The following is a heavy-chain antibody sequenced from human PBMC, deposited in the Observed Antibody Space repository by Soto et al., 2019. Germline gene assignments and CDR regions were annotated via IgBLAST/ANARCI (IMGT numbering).Heavy chain of an antibody. CDR3: ARQNIVATSYYMDV. J-gene: IGHJ6*03. V-gene: IGHV2-70*11. D-gene: IGHD5-12*01. CDR2: IDWDDDK. Sequence: SGPTLVKPTQTLALTCTFSGFSLSTSGMCVSWIRQPPGKALEWLARIDWDDDKYYSTSLKTRLTISKDTSKNQVVLTMTNMDPVDTATYYCARQNIVATSYYMDVWGKGTTVTVSS. CDR1: GFSLSTSGMC.